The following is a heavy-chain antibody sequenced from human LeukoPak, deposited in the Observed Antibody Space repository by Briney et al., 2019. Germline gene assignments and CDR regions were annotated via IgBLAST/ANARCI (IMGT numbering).Heavy chain of an antibody. D-gene: IGHD2-2*01. Sequence: PGGSLRLSFTTTGFTFSDYAMSWIRQAPGKGLDWVSGISGSGSSTSYADSVKGRFTISRDNSKSTLYLQMNSLRAEDTAVYYCARAASRYVVYYMDVWGKGTTVTVSS. V-gene: IGHV3-23*01. J-gene: IGHJ6*03. CDR1: GFTFSDYA. CDR3: ARAASRYVVYYMDV. CDR2: ISGSGSST.